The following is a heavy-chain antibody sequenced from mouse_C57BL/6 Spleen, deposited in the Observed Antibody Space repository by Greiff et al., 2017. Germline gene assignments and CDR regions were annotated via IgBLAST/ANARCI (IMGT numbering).Heavy chain of an antibody. J-gene: IGHJ2*01. CDR3: ATGGYSNLDY. D-gene: IGHD2-5*01. CDR1: GYTFTDYN. CDR2: INPNNGGT. V-gene: IGHV1-22*01. Sequence: VQLQQSGPELVKPGASVKMSCKASGYTFTDYNMHWVKQSHGKSLEWIGYINPNNGGTSYNQKFKGKATLTVNKSSSTAYMELRSLTSEDSAVYYCATGGYSNLDYWGQGTTLTVSS.